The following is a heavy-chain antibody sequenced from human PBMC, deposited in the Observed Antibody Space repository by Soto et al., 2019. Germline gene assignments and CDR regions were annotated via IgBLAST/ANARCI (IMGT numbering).Heavy chain of an antibody. D-gene: IGHD3-3*01. V-gene: IGHV3-66*01. CDR1: GVTVSNNY. Sequence: EVQLVESGGGLVQPGGSLRLSCAASGVTVSNNYMSWVRQAPGKGLEWVSVIYSGGRTYYADSVKGRFIISRDSSKNTLYLQMNSLGAEGTAVYCCARDTYDDYRGQGTLVTVSS. J-gene: IGHJ4*02. CDR3: ARDTYDDY. CDR2: IYSGGRT.